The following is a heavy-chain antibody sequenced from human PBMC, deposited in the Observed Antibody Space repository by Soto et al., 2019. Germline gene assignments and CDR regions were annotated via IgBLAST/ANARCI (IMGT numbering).Heavy chain of an antibody. CDR2: MYDRGST. CDR1: GGSVSSGDSY. CDR3: AGRDENVPWLAFDY. J-gene: IGHJ4*02. D-gene: IGHD6-19*01. Sequence: QVQLRESGPGLVKPSQTLSLTCSVSGGSVSSGDSYWSWIRQPPGKGLEWIGYMYDRGSTYYNPSLKSRITMSVDTYKNQLSLKVRSVTAADTAVYYCAGRDENVPWLAFDYWSQGSLVTASS. V-gene: IGHV4-30-4*01.